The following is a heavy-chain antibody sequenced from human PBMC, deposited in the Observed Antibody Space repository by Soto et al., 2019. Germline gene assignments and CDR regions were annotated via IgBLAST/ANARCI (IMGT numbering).Heavy chain of an antibody. CDR1: GFTFSSYA. V-gene: IGHV3-23*01. CDR2: ISGSGGST. CDR3: ARRSSGWYFDY. Sequence: EAQLLESGGGLVQPGGSLRLSCAASGFTFSSYAMSWVRQAPGKGLEWVSVISGSGGSTYYADSVKGRFTISRDNSKNTLYLQMNSLRAEDTAVYYCARRSSGWYFDYWGQGTLVTVSS. D-gene: IGHD6-19*01. J-gene: IGHJ4*02.